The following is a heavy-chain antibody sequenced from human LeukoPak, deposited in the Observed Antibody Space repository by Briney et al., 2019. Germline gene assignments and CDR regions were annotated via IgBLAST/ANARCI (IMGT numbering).Heavy chain of an antibody. V-gene: IGHV1-2*02. CDR3: ARGRYLEAFDI. D-gene: IGHD2-21*01. Sequence: ASVTVSCTASGYTFTGYYMHWVRQAPGQGLEWMGWINPNSGGTNYAQKFQGRITITRDTTISTAYMELSRLRSDDTAVYYCARGRYLEAFDIWGQGTMGTVSS. CDR2: INPNSGGT. CDR1: GYTFTGYY. J-gene: IGHJ3*02.